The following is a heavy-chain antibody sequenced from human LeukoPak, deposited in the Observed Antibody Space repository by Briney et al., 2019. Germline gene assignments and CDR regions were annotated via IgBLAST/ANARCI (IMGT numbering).Heavy chain of an antibody. CDR1: GFTFSSCG. V-gene: IGHV3-33*01. J-gene: IGHJ4*02. CDR3: ARDLYYDSSGPLVFDY. D-gene: IGHD3-22*01. CDR2: IWYDGSNK. Sequence: GGSLRLSCAASGFTFSSCGMHWVRQAPGKGLEWVAVIWYDGSNKYYADSVKGRFTISRDNSKNTLYLQMNSLRAEDTAVYYCARDLYYDSSGPLVFDYWGQGTLVTVS.